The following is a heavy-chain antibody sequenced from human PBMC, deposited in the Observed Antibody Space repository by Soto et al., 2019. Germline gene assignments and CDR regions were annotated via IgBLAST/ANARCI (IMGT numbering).Heavy chain of an antibody. D-gene: IGHD3-22*01. CDR1: GFTFSSYE. Sequence: GSLRLSCSASGFTFSSYEMHWVRQGTGKGLEWVSAIGTTGDTYYAGSVKGRFTISRENAKNSLYLQMNSLRAGDTAIYFCARAIGPTLFDYWGQGTLVTVSS. CDR3: ARAIGPTLFDY. CDR2: IGTTGDT. V-gene: IGHV3-13*04. J-gene: IGHJ4*02.